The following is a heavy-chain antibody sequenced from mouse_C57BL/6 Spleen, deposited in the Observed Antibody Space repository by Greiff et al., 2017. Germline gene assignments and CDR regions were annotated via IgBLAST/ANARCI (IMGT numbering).Heavy chain of an antibody. Sequence: VQLQQPGAELVRPGSSVKLSCKASGYTFTSYWMDWVKQRPGQGLEWIGNIYPSDSETHYNQKFKDKATLTVDKSSSTAYMQLSSLTSEDSAVYYCARIRYYGSSPYYFDYWGQGTTLTVSS. J-gene: IGHJ2*01. V-gene: IGHV1-61*01. CDR1: GYTFTSYW. CDR2: IYPSDSET. CDR3: ARIRYYGSSPYYFDY. D-gene: IGHD1-1*01.